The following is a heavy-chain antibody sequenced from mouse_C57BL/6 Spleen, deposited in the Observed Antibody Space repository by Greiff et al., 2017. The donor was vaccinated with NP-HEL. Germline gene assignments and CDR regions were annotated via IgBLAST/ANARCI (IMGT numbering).Heavy chain of an antibody. CDR2: IYPRSGNT. J-gene: IGHJ3*01. V-gene: IGHV1-81*01. CDR3: ARKGLNYDYDGFAY. Sequence: QVQLQQSGAELVRPGASVKLSCKASGYTFTSYGIRWVKQRPGQGLEWIGEIYPRSGNTYYNEKFKGKATLTADKSSSTAYMELRSLTSEDAAVYFCARKGLNYDYDGFAYWGQGALVTV. CDR1: GYTFTSYG. D-gene: IGHD2-4*01.